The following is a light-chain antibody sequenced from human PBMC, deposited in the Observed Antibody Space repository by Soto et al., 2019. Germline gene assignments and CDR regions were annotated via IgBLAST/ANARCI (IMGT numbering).Light chain of an antibody. Sequence: EIVLTQSPGTLSLSPGERATLSCRASQSVSSSYLAWYQQKPGQAPRLLMYGASSRATGIPDRISGSWSGTDFTLTISRLETEDSAVYYCQQYGSSPWTFGQGTKVEIK. CDR1: QSVSSSY. CDR2: GAS. J-gene: IGKJ1*01. CDR3: QQYGSSPWT. V-gene: IGKV3-20*01.